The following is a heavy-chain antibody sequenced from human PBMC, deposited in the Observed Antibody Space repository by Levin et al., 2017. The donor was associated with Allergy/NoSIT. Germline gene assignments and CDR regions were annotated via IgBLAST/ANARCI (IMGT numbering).Heavy chain of an antibody. CDR2: INPNSGGT. J-gene: IGHJ6*03. CDR1: GYTFTGYY. CDR3: ARVRCPTNSSGSLNRYYYYYMDV. Sequence: AGESLKISCKASGYTFTGYYMHWVRQAPGQGLEWMGWINPNSGGTNYAQKFQGRVTMTRDTSISTAYMELSRLRSDDTAVYYCARVRCPTNSSGSLNRYYYYYMDVWGKGTTVTVSS. V-gene: IGHV1-2*02. D-gene: IGHD6-19*01.